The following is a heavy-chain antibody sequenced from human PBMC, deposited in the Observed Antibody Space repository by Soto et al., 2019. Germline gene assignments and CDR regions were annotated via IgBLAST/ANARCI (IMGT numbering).Heavy chain of an antibody. Sequence: GGSLRLTCAASGFTFSSYAMSWVRQAPGKGLEWVSAISGSGGSTYYADSVKGRFTISRDNSKNTLYLQMNSLRAEDTAVYYCEKDLHITMIVVVTGNVFDFWGQGTMVTVSS. D-gene: IGHD3-22*01. CDR3: EKDLHITMIVVVTGNVFDF. J-gene: IGHJ3*01. V-gene: IGHV3-23*01. CDR1: GFTFSSYA. CDR2: ISGSGGST.